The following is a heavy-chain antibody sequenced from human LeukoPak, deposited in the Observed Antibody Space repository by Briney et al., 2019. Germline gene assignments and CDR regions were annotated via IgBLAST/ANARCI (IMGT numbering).Heavy chain of an antibody. CDR1: GFTFNSYG. Sequence: GGSLRLSCAASGFTFNSYGMHWVRQAPGKGLEWVAFIRYDGSYKYYADSVKGRFTISRDNSKNTLYLQMNSLRAEDTAVYYCANTRSSGVVVATMGPDYWGQGTLVTVSS. V-gene: IGHV3-30*02. CDR2: IRYDGSYK. D-gene: IGHD2-15*01. CDR3: ANTRSSGVVVATMGPDY. J-gene: IGHJ4*02.